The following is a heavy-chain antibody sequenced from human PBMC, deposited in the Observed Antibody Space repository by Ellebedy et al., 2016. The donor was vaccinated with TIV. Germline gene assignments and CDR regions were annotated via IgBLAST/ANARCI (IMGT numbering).Heavy chain of an antibody. J-gene: IGHJ4*02. CDR2: INHSGST. CDR1: GGSITTYF. CDR3: ARLYGVPPHSDY. V-gene: IGHV4-34*01. D-gene: IGHD2-8*01. Sequence: MPSETLSLTCTVSGGSITTYFWSWIRQPPGKGLEWIGEINHSGSTNYNPSLKSRVTISVDTSKNQFSLKLSSVTAADTAVYYCARLYGVPPHSDYWGQGTLVTVSS.